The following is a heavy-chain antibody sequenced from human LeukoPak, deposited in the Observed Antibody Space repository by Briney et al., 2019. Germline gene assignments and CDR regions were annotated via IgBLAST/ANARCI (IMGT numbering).Heavy chain of an antibody. CDR2: ISAYNGNT. J-gene: IGHJ4*02. CDR1: RYTFTSYG. V-gene: IGHV1-18*01. CDR3: ARDHLVQLWSQGPPFCDY. Sequence: ASVTVSCKASRYTFTSYGISWVRQAPGQGLEWMGCISAYNGNTNYAQTLQGRVTMTTDTSTSTAYMELRSLRSDDTAVYYCARDHLVQLWSQGPPFCDYWGQGTLVTVSS. D-gene: IGHD5-18*01.